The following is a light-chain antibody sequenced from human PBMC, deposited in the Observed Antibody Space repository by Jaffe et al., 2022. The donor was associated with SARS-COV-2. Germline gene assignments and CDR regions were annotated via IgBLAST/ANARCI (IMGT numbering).Light chain of an antibody. CDR3: QQYYSTPLT. CDR1: QSLLYSSNNKNC. Sequence: DIVMTQSPDSLAVSLGERATINCKSSQSLLYSSNNKNCLAWYQQKLGQPPKLLVYWASTRESGVPDRFSGSGSGTDFTLTISTLQAEDVAVYYCQQYYSTPLTFGGGTKVEIK. J-gene: IGKJ4*01. V-gene: IGKV4-1*01. CDR2: WAS.